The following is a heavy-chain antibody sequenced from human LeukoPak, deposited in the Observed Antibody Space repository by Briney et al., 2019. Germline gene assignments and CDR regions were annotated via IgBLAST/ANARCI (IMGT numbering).Heavy chain of an antibody. V-gene: IGHV3-48*03. CDR2: ISSSGSTI. CDR1: GFTFSSYE. Sequence: GGSLRLSCAASGFTFSSYEMNWVRQAPGKGLEWVSYISSSGSTIYYADSVKGRFTISRDNAKNSLYLQMDSLRAEDTAVYYCARVGSARYWFDPWGQGTLVTVSS. D-gene: IGHD3-10*01. J-gene: IGHJ5*02. CDR3: ARVGSARYWFDP.